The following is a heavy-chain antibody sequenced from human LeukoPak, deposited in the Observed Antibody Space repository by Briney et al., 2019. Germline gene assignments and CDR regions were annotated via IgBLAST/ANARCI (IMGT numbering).Heavy chain of an antibody. CDR2: ISSSSSYI. J-gene: IGHJ4*02. CDR3: ARDSLEGERELRFDY. V-gene: IGHV3-21*01. Sequence: GGSLRLSCAASGFTFSSYSMNWVRQAPGKGLEWVSSISSSSSYIYYADSVKGRFTISRDNAKNSLYLQMNSLRAEDTAVYYCARDSLEGERELRFDYWGQGTLVTVSS. D-gene: IGHD1-26*01. CDR1: GFTFSSYS.